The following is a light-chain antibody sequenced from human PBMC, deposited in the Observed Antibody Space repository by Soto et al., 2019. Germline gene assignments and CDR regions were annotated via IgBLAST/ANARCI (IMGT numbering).Light chain of an antibody. Sequence: EIVMTQSPATLSVSPMERATLSFMASQSVRSDLVWYQQKPGQAPRLLIYGASTRATAIPARYSGSGSGTEFNLTISSLQSEDFAVYYCQQYNNWPRTFGQGTKVDIK. CDR2: GAS. CDR1: QSVRSD. V-gene: IGKV3-15*01. J-gene: IGKJ1*01. CDR3: QQYNNWPRT.